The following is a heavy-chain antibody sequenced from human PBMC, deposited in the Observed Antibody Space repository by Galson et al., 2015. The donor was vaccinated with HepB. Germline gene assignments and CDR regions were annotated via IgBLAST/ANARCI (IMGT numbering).Heavy chain of an antibody. CDR2: ISSSPYTI. D-gene: IGHD3-3*01. Sequence: SLRLSCAASGFTFSSYSMNWVRQAPGKGLEWVSYISSSPYTIYYADSVKGRFTISRDIARNSLYLQMNSLRDEDTAVYYCARLEGYDFWSGSNYYYYYYMDVWGKGTTVTVSS. CDR3: ARLEGYDFWSGSNYYYYYYMDV. J-gene: IGHJ6*03. CDR1: GFTFSSYS. V-gene: IGHV3-48*02.